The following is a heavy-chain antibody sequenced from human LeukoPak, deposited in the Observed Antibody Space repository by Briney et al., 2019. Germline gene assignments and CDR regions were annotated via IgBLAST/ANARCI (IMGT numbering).Heavy chain of an antibody. CDR3: AKDSHWILFDD. CDR1: GFTFDDYA. D-gene: IGHD2-2*03. J-gene: IGHJ4*02. V-gene: IGHV3-9*01. Sequence: GGSLRLSCAASGFTFDDYAMHWVRQAPGKGLEWVSGISWNSGSIGYADSVKGRFTISRDNSKNTLYLQMNSLRDEDTAVYYCAKDSHWILFDDWGQGTLVTVSS. CDR2: ISWNSGSI.